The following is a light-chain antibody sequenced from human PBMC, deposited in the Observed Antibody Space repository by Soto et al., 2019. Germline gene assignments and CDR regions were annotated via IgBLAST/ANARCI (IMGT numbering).Light chain of an antibody. V-gene: IGKV4-1*01. CDR3: QQYYTTPYT. CDR2: WAS. Sequence: DFVMTQSPDSLAVSLGERATINCKSSQSVSYSSNNRNYLAWYQQKPGQPPKLLIYWASTRESGVPDRFSGSGSGTDFTLTISSLQAEDVAVYYCQQYYTTPYTFGQGTKLEIK. CDR1: QSVSYSSNNRNY. J-gene: IGKJ2*01.